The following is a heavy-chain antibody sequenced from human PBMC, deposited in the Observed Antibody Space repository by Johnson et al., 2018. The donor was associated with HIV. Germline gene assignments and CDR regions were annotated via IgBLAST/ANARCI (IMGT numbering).Heavy chain of an antibody. J-gene: IGHJ3*02. CDR3: AKDYEWFGEFVDAFDI. Sequence: VQLVESGGGLVQPGGSLRPSCAASGFTFSSYDMHWVRQATGKGLEWVSAIGTAGATYYPGSVKGRFTISRDNAKNSLYLQMNSLRAEDTAVYYCAKDYEWFGEFVDAFDIWGQGAVVTVPS. V-gene: IGHV3-13*01. D-gene: IGHD3-10*01. CDR2: IGTAGAT. CDR1: GFTFSSYD.